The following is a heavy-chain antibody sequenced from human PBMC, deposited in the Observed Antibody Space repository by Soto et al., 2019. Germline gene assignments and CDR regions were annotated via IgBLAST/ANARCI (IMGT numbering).Heavy chain of an antibody. J-gene: IGHJ4*02. V-gene: IGHV4-61*01. Sequence: SETLSLTCTVSGGSCKSGSYSWSWIRQPPGKGREWIAYVYHTGRTSYNPSLKSRGSISMDTSKDQFSLNLDSFTAAVAASYCCARDFAYFGPWGQGTLVTVSS. CDR1: GGSCKSGSYS. D-gene: IGHD3-3*01. CDR2: VYHTGRT. CDR3: ARDFAYFGP.